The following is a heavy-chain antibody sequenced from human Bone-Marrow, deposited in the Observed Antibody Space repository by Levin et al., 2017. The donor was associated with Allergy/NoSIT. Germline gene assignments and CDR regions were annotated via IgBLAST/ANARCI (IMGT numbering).Heavy chain of an antibody. CDR3: ANSPEGFSQTLPPHIYYYSMDV. Sequence: ASVKVSCESSGGTFSSNTISWVRQAPGQGLEWMGGIIPIFGSPNYAQKFQGRITITADKSTSTAYMELSSLTSEDTAVYYCANSPEGFSQTLPPHIYYYSMDVWGQGTTVTVSS. CDR2: IIPIFGSP. J-gene: IGHJ6*02. D-gene: IGHD1-14*01. CDR1: GGTFSSNT. V-gene: IGHV1-69*06.